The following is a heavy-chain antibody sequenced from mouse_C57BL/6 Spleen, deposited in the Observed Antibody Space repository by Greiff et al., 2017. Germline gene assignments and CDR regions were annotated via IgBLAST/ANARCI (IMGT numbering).Heavy chain of an antibody. J-gene: IGHJ1*03. Sequence: VQLQQSGPELVKPGASVKISCKASGYSINGYYMNWVKQSPEKSLEWIGEINPSTGATTYNQKFKAKATLTVDKSSSTAYMQLKSLTSEYSEFYYCARRMNRNEGWYFDVWGTGTTVTVSS. CDR2: INPSTGAT. CDR3: ARRMNRNEGWYFDV. V-gene: IGHV1-42*01. CDR1: GYSINGYY.